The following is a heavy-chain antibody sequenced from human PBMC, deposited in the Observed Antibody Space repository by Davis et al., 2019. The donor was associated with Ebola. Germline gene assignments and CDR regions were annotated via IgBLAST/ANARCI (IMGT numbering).Heavy chain of an antibody. CDR3: AREYYDFWSGYYGVRYYYYGMDV. D-gene: IGHD3-3*01. CDR2: ISAYNGNT. Sequence: AASVKVSCKASGYTFTSYGISWVRQAPGQGLEWMGWISAYNGNTNYAQKLQGRVTMTTDTSTRTAYMELRSLRSDDTAVYYCAREYYDFWSGYYGVRYYYYGMDVWGQGTTVTVSS. J-gene: IGHJ6*02. CDR1: GYTFTSYG. V-gene: IGHV1-18*01.